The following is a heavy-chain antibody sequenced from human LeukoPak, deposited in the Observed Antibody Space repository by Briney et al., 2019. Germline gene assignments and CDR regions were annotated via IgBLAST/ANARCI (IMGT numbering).Heavy chain of an antibody. CDR2: INHSGST. D-gene: IGHD3-22*01. Sequence: XCAXYGGXLXGYYWSWVRQPPGKGLEWIGEINHSGSTNYNASLKSRVTISVKTCKKQFSLKRRSVTAADTAVYYCARGLITFRTGYYYDSSGYYGYFDYWGQGTLVSVSS. CDR1: GGXLXGYY. V-gene: IGHV4-34*01. CDR3: ARGLITFRTGYYYDSSGYYGYFDY. J-gene: IGHJ4*02.